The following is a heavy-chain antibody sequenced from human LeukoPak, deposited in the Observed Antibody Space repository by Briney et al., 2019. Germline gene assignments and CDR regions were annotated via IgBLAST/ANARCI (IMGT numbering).Heavy chain of an antibody. J-gene: IGHJ4*02. CDR2: ISYDGNNK. CDR3: ARDDR. CDR1: GFIFSSYT. Sequence: PGRSLRLSCAASGFIFSSYTMHWVRQAPGKGLEWVAVISYDGNNKYYADSVQGRFTISRDNSKSTLSLQMNSLRADDTGVYYCARDDRWGQGTLVTVSP. V-gene: IGHV3-30*04.